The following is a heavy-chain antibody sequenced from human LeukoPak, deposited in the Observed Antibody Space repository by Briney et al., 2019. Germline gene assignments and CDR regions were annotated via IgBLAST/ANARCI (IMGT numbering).Heavy chain of an antibody. V-gene: IGHV1-18*01. CDR3: ARDFTGYCSSTSCATFDY. CDR2: ISAYSGNT. J-gene: IGHJ4*02. D-gene: IGHD2-2*01. Sequence: ASVKVSCKASGYTFTSYGISWVRQAPGQGLEWMGWISAYSGNTNYAQKLQGRVTMTTDTSTSTAYMELRSLRSDDTAVYYCARDFTGYCSSTSCATFDYWGQGTLVTVSS. CDR1: GYTFTSYG.